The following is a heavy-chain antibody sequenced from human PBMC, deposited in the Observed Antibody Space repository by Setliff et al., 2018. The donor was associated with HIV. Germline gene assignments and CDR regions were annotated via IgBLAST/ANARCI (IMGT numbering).Heavy chain of an antibody. CDR1: GYTLTELS. CDR2: FDPEDGET. CDR3: ARGRNYDSSGYGDYYYYMDV. V-gene: IGHV1-24*01. Sequence: ASVKVSCKISGYTLTELSIHWVRQAPGKGLEWMANFDPEDGETFYAQRFQGRLTMTEDTSTDTAYMELSSLRSDDTAMYYCARGRNYDSSGYGDYYYYMDVWGKGTTVTVS. D-gene: IGHD3-22*01. J-gene: IGHJ6*03.